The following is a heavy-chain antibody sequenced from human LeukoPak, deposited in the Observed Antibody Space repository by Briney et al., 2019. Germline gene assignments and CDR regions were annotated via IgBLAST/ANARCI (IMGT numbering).Heavy chain of an antibody. D-gene: IGHD3-16*02. CDR1: GFTFSSYG. CDR2: IRNSGSYT. Sequence: PGGSLRLSCAASGFTFSSYGMSWVRQAPGKGLEWVSGIRNSGSYTYYADSVKGRFTISRDNSKNTLYLQMNSLRAEDTAVYYCANDDYVWGSYRLDYWGQGTLVTVSS. J-gene: IGHJ4*02. CDR3: ANDDYVWGSYRLDY. V-gene: IGHV3-23*01.